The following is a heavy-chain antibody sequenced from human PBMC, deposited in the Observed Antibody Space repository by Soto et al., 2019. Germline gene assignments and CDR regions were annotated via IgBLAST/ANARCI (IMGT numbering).Heavy chain of an antibody. Sequence: QVQLQESGPGVVKPSETLSLTCAVSGDSVSSGSHSWSWIRQPPGKGLEWVGYMSYIGTTNYNPPLKSRLAMSIDTSKNQFSMKLSSVTAADTALYFCARDNFGSLDYWGQGTLVTVSS. J-gene: IGHJ4*02. CDR3: ARDNFGSLDY. CDR1: GDSVSSGSHS. D-gene: IGHD1-20*01. CDR2: MSYIGTT. V-gene: IGHV4-61*01.